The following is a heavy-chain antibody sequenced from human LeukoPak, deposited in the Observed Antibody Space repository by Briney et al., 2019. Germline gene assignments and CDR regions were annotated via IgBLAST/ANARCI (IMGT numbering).Heavy chain of an antibody. Sequence: GGSLRLSCAASGFTFSNAGMSWVRQAPGKGLEWVGRIKSKTDGGTTDYAAPVKGRFTISREDSKNTLYLQMNSMKTEDTAVYYCTTYVGAYSNWGDYYYYYMDVWGQGTLVTVSS. D-gene: IGHD4-11*01. CDR2: IKSKTDGGTT. CDR3: TTYVGAYSNWGDYYYYYMDV. J-gene: IGHJ6*03. V-gene: IGHV3-15*01. CDR1: GFTFSNAG.